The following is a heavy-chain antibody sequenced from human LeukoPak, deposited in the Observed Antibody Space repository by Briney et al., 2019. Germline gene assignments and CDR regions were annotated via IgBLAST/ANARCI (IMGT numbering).Heavy chain of an antibody. V-gene: IGHV1-18*01. J-gene: IGHJ5*02. CDR2: ISAYNGNT. D-gene: IGHD3-9*01. CDR1: GGTFSSYA. Sequence: ASVKVSCKASGGTFSSYAISWVRQAPGQGLEWMGWISAYNGNTNYAQKLQGRVTMTTDTSTSTAYMELRSLRSDDTAVYYCARGVFFDWLLEEYNWFDPWGQGTLVTVSS. CDR3: ARGVFFDWLLEEYNWFDP.